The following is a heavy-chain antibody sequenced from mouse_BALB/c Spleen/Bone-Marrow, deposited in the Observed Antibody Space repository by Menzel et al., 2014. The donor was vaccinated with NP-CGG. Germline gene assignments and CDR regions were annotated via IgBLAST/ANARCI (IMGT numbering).Heavy chain of an antibody. J-gene: IGHJ3*01. V-gene: IGHV5-12-1*01. CDR2: ISSGGGST. D-gene: IGHD1-2*01. CDR1: GFAFSSYD. Sequence: EVQLVESGGGLVKPGGSLKLSCAASGFAFSSYDTSWVRQTPEKRLEWVAYISSGGGSTYYPDTVKGRFTISRDNAKNTLYLQMSSLKSEETAVYCCARHGTTPTFFACWGQGSLVAVST. CDR3: ARHGTTPTFFAC.